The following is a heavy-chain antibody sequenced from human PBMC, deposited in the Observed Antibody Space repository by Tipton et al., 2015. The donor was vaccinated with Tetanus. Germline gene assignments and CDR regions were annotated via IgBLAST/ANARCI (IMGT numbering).Heavy chain of an antibody. V-gene: IGHV5-51*01. J-gene: IGHJ4*02. CDR3: ARTGSPFDY. CDR2: IYPGDSRV. D-gene: IGHD3-10*01. Sequence: QLMQSGAEVKKPGESLKISCKTSGYTFTNFWIGWVRQMPGKGLEWMGIIYPGDSRVIYSPSFQGHVTISADKSITTAYLHWSSLQASDTAMYFCARTGSPFDYWGQGTPITVSS. CDR1: GYTFTNFW.